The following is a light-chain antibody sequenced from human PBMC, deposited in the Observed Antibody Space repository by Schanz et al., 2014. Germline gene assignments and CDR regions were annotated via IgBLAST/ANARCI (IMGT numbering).Light chain of an antibody. J-gene: IGLJ3*02. CDR3: GAWDSSLSAGV. V-gene: IGLV1-51*01. CDR1: SSIIGGTF. CDR2: DND. Sequence: QSVLTQPPSVSAAPGQKVTISCSGSSSIIGGTFVSWYQEVPGTAPKLLIYDNDRRPSGIPDRFSGSKSGTSATLAITGLQTGDEADYYCGAWDSSLSAGVFGGGTKRTVL.